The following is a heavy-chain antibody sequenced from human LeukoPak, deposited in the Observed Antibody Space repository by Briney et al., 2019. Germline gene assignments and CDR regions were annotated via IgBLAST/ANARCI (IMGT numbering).Heavy chain of an antibody. Sequence: PSETLSLTCNVFGGSISSSTYYWGWIRPPPGKGLEWIGRISYSGSTYHNPSLKSRVTMSVDTSKNHFSLRLGSVTAADTALYYCARLTHSYYSDTSGYYPYYYMDVWGKGTTVTVSS. V-gene: IGHV4-39*02. CDR2: ISYSGST. CDR3: ARLTHSYYSDTSGYYPYYYMDV. CDR1: GGSISSSTYY. J-gene: IGHJ6*03. D-gene: IGHD3-22*01.